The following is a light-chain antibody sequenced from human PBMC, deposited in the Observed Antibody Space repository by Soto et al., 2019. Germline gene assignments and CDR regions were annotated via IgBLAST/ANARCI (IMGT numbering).Light chain of an antibody. Sequence: VWTRSPGTRSRSPWEISTLSCSASQSVSNNYLAWYQQKPGQAPRLLIYDASNRPTGIPARFTGSGSGTDFNLTISSLEPEDFAVYYCQQRSSWPPITFGGGTKVDI. V-gene: IGKV3-11*01. CDR3: QQRSSWPPIT. CDR2: DAS. J-gene: IGKJ4*01. CDR1: QSVSNNY.